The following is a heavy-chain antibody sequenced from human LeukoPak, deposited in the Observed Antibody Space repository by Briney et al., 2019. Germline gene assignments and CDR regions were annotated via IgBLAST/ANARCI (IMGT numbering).Heavy chain of an antibody. D-gene: IGHD6-13*01. J-gene: IGHJ4*02. V-gene: IGHV3-74*01. CDR1: GFTLSRYW. CDR2: INSDGSST. CDR3: ARDKFGRAAVD. Sequence: PGGSLRLSCAASGFTLSRYWMHWVRQAPGKGLVWVSGINSDGSSTNYADSVKGRFTISRDNAKNTLYLQMNSLRAEDTAVYYCARDKFGRAAVDWGQGTLVTVSS.